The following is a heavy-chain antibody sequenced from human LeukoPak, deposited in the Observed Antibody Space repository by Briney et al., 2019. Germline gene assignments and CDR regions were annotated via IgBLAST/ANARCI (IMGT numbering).Heavy chain of an antibody. V-gene: IGHV3-30-3*02. D-gene: IGHD1-26*01. CDR1: GFTFSSSA. J-gene: IGHJ4*02. CDR2: VSYDGTNK. Sequence: PGGSLRLSCAASGFTFSSSAIHWVRQAPGKGLEWVAVVSYDGTNKYYADSVKGRFTISRDNSKNTLFLQMNTLRAEDMALYYCAKKLSGSYYELPDYWGQGTLVTVSS. CDR3: AKKLSGSYYELPDY.